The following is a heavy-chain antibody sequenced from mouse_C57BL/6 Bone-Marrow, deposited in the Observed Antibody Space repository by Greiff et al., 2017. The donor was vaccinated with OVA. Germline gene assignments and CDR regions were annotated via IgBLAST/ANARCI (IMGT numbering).Heavy chain of an antibody. CDR3: ANDYEDYYAMDY. D-gene: IGHD2-4*01. CDR1: GFTFSDYG. Sequence: EVKLMESGGGLVKPGGSLKLSCAASGFTFSDYGMHWVRQAPEKGLEWVAYISSGSSTIYYADTVKGRFTISRDNAKNTLFLQMTSLRSEDTAMYYCANDYEDYYAMDYWGQGTSVTVSS. J-gene: IGHJ4*01. CDR2: ISSGSSTI. V-gene: IGHV5-17*01.